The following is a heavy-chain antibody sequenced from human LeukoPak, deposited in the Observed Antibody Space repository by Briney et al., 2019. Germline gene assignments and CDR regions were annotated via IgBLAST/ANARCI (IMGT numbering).Heavy chain of an antibody. J-gene: IGHJ6*02. CDR2: IYPGDSDI. CDR3: ARRIKGSSWYLSPNYYYGMDV. Sequence: GESLKISCKGSGYSFTSYWIGWVRQMPGKGLEWMGIIYPGDSDIRYSPSFQGQVTISADKSISTAYLQWSSLKASDTAMYYCARRIKGSSWYLSPNYYYGMDVWGQGTTVTVSS. D-gene: IGHD6-13*01. V-gene: IGHV5-51*01. CDR1: GYSFTSYW.